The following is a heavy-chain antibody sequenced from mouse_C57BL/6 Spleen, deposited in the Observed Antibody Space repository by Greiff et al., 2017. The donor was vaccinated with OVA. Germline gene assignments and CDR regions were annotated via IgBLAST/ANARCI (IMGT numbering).Heavy chain of an antibody. CDR3: ARGGGYDGAWFAY. J-gene: IGHJ3*01. Sequence: DVQLQESGPGMVKPSQSLSLTCTVTGYSITSGYDWHWIRHFPGNKLEWMGYISYSGSTNYNPSLKSRISITHDTSKNHFFLKLNSVTTEDTATYYCARGGGYDGAWFAYWGQGTLVTVSA. D-gene: IGHD2-2*01. CDR2: ISYSGST. CDR1: GYSITSGYD. V-gene: IGHV3-1*01.